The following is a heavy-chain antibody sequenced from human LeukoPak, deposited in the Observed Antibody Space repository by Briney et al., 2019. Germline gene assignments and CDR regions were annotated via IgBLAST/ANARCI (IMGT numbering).Heavy chain of an antibody. Sequence: GGSLRLSCITSGFTFSSYSMNWVRQAPGKGLEWVSYISSSSSTKYYADSVKGRFTISRDNAKNSLYLQMNSLRAEDTAVYYCARDFAASSGYYVFDYWGQGTLVTVSS. CDR3: ARDFAASSGYYVFDY. D-gene: IGHD3-22*01. J-gene: IGHJ4*02. CDR2: ISSSSSTK. CDR1: GFTFSSYS. V-gene: IGHV3-48*01.